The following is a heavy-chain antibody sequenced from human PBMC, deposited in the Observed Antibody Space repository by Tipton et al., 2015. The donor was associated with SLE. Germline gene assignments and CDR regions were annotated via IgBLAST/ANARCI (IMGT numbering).Heavy chain of an antibody. Sequence: TLSLTCTVSGGSISRGGYYWSWIRQHSGKGLEWIGYYSVKSYYNPSLKSRVTISVDTSENQLFLKLSSVTAADTAVYYCARSEYSISSGAFDIWGQGTMVTVSS. CDR1: GGSISRGGYY. J-gene: IGHJ3*02. D-gene: IGHD6-6*01. CDR2: YSVKS. CDR3: ARSEYSISSGAFDI. V-gene: IGHV4-31*03.